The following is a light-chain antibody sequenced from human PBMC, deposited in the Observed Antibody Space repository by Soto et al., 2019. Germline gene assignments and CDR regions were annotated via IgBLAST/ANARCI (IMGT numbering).Light chain of an antibody. CDR1: SSDVGGYNY. V-gene: IGLV2-14*01. CDR3: SSYTSSSTPHV. J-gene: IGLJ1*01. Sequence: ALTQPASVSWSPGQSITISCTGTSSDVGGYNYVSWYQQHPGKAPKLMFYDVSNRPSGVSNRFSGSKSGNTASLTISGLQAEDEADYYCSSYTSSSTPHVFGTGTKVTVL. CDR2: DVS.